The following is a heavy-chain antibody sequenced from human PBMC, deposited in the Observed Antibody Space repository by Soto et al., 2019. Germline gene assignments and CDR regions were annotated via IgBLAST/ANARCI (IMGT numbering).Heavy chain of an antibody. CDR2: MNPNSGNT. V-gene: IGHV1-8*01. CDR1: GYTFSNYD. D-gene: IGHD3-3*01. Sequence: ASVKVSCKASGYTFSNYDINWVRQATGQGLEWMGWMNPNSGNTGYAHKFKGRVTMSRNTYITTAYMEVSSLRSEDTAVYYCARGDPNYDFWSGYYKPQKSYYFDYWRRGTLVTVSP. CDR3: ARGDPNYDFWSGYYKPQKSYYFDY. J-gene: IGHJ4*02.